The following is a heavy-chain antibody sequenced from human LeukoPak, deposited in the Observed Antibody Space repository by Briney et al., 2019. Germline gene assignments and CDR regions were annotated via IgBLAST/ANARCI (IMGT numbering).Heavy chain of an antibody. CDR3: ARDRGYGSGNYDAFDI. J-gene: IGHJ3*02. V-gene: IGHV1-2*02. D-gene: IGHD3-10*01. Sequence: ASVKVSCKASGYTFTGYYMHWVRQAPGQGLEWMGWINPNSGGTNYAQKFQGRVTMTRDTSISTAYMELSSLRSEDTAVYYCARDRGYGSGNYDAFDIWGQGTMVTVSS. CDR2: INPNSGGT. CDR1: GYTFTGYY.